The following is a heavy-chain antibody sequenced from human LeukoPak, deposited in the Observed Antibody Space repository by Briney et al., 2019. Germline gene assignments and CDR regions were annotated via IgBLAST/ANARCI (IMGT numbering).Heavy chain of an antibody. V-gene: IGHV3-73*01. CDR3: TAGRFSVVRDD. Sequence: GGSLRLSCAASGFTFSLSAMHWVRQASGKGLEWVGRVRSKANSYATSYAASVKGRFTISRDDSKNMAYLQMKSLKTEDTAVYYCTAGRFSVVRDDWGKGTTVTVSA. D-gene: IGHD2-15*01. J-gene: IGHJ6*04. CDR1: GFTFSLSA. CDR2: VRSKANSYAT.